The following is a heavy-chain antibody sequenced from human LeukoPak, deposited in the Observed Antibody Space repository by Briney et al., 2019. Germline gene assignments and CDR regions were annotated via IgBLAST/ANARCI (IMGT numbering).Heavy chain of an antibody. V-gene: IGHV1-69-2*01. CDR2: VDPEDGET. D-gene: IGHD1-26*01. J-gene: IGHJ4*02. CDR1: GYSFPYYY. Sequence: ASVKVSCKVSGYSFPYYYMHWVHQAPGKGLDWMGLVDPEDGETIYAEKFQGRVTITADTSTDTAYMELSSLRSEDTPVYYCATRQRVGAIDYWGQGTLVTVSS. CDR3: ATRQRVGAIDY.